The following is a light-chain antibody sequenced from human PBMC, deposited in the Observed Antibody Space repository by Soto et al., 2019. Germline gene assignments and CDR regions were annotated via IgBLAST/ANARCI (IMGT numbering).Light chain of an antibody. CDR2: GAS. J-gene: IGKJ4*01. Sequence: EIVMTQPPATLSVSPGESTTLSCRASQSVSSNLAWYQQKPGQAPRLLIYGASTRATGIPARFSGSGSGTEFTLTISSLESEDFAVYYCQQYDNWPLTFGRGTKVDIK. CDR1: QSVSSN. V-gene: IGKV3-15*01. CDR3: QQYDNWPLT.